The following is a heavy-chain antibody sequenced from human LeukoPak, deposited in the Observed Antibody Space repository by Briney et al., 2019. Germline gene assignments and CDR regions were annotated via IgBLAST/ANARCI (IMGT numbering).Heavy chain of an antibody. D-gene: IGHD3-10*01. J-gene: IGHJ4*02. Sequence: GESLKISCQSSGYTSTYYWIGWVRQMPGKGLECMGIIYAGDSDARYGPSFQGQVTISVDKSINTAYLQWSSLKASDTAVYYCARMGRTILGGPDYWGQGTLVTVSS. CDR1: GYTSTYYW. V-gene: IGHV5-51*01. CDR2: IYAGDSDA. CDR3: ARMGRTILGGPDY.